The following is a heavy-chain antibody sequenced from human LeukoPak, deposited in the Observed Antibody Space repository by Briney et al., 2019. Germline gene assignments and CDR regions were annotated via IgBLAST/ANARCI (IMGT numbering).Heavy chain of an antibody. J-gene: IGHJ3*02. Sequence: SETLSLTCTVPGYSISSGYYWGWIRQPPGKGLEWIGSIYHSGSTYYNPSLKSRVTISVDTSKNQFSPKLSSVTAADTAVYYCAREGYCSSTSCYSGWEDIWGQGTMVTVSS. CDR3: AREGYCSSTSCYSGWEDI. V-gene: IGHV4-38-2*02. D-gene: IGHD2-2*01. CDR1: GYSISSGYY. CDR2: IYHSGST.